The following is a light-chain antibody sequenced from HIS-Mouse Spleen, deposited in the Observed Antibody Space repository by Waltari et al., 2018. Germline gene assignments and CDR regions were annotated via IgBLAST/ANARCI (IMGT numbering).Light chain of an antibody. V-gene: IGLV2-14*03. Sequence: QSALTQPASVSGSPGQSITISCTGTSSDAGGYNYVSWYQQHPGKAPKLMIYDVSNRPSGVSNRFSGSKSGNTASLTISGLQAEDEADYYCSSYTSSSTWVFGGGTKLTVL. J-gene: IGLJ3*02. CDR3: SSYTSSSTWV. CDR2: DVS. CDR1: SSDAGGYNY.